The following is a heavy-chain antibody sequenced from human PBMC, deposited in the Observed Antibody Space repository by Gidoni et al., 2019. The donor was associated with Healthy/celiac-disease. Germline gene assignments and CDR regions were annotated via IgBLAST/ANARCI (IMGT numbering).Heavy chain of an antibody. J-gene: IGHJ6*02. D-gene: IGHD1-1*01. CDR1: GGTFSSYA. CDR2: IIPIFGTA. CDR3: ARDGRDTTSYYYYGMDV. V-gene: IGHV1-69*01. Sequence: QVQLVQSGAEVKKPGSSVKVSCKASGGTFSSYAISWVRQAPGQGLEWMGGIIPIFGTANYAQKFQGRVTITADESTSTAYMELSSLRSEDTAVYYCARDGRDTTSYYYYGMDVWGQGTTVTVSS.